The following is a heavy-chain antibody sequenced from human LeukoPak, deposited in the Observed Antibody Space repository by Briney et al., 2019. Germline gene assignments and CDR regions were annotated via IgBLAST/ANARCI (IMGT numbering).Heavy chain of an antibody. CDR1: GGSISSSNW. D-gene: IGHD1-26*01. Sequence: SETLSLTCAVSGGSISSSNWWSWVRPPPGKGLEWIGEINHSGSTNYNPSLKSRVTISVDTSKNQFSLKLSSVTAADTAVYYCARRGLGRRGSYYCDLGGQGTLVSLS. V-gene: IGHV4-4*02. CDR3: ARRGLGRRGSYYCDL. CDR2: INHSGST. J-gene: IGHJ4*02.